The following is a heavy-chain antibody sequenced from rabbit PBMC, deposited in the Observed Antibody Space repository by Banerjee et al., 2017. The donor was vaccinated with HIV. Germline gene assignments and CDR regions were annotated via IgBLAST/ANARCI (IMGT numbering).Heavy chain of an antibody. D-gene: IGHD2-1*01. J-gene: IGHJ6*01. CDR3: ARGIDIGTDLDL. CDR1: GFSFSSSYW. Sequence: QSLEESGGDLVKPGASLTLTCTASGFSFSSSYWIYWVRQAPGKGLEWIACINTSSGNTGYASWAKGRFTISKTASTTVTLQMTSLTAADTATYFCARGIDIGTDLDLWGPGTLVTVS. V-gene: IGHV1S40*01. CDR2: INTSSGNT.